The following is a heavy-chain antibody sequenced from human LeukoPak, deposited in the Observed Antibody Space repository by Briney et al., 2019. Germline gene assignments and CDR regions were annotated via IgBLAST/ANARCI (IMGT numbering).Heavy chain of an antibody. J-gene: IGHJ5*02. CDR3: ARKVAAVAGNWFDP. CDR2: ISYDGSNK. Sequence: PGGSLRLSCAASGFTFSSYAMLWVRQAPGKGLEWVAVISYDGSNKYYADSVKGRFTISRDNSKNTLYLQMNSLRAEDTAVYYCARKVAAVAGNWFDPWGQGTLVTVSS. CDR1: GFTFSSYA. V-gene: IGHV3-30*04. D-gene: IGHD6-19*01.